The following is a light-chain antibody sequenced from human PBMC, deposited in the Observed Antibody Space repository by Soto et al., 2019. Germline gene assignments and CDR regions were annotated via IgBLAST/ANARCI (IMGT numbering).Light chain of an antibody. CDR1: SSDVWSYNL. CDR2: ENT. Sequence: QSALTQPASVSGSPGQSITISCTGTSSDVWSYNLVSWYQQHPGKAPKLIIYENTKRPSGVSNRFSGSKSGNTASLTISGLQAEDEADYYCCSYAGSSTYVFGIGTKVTVL. V-gene: IGLV2-23*01. J-gene: IGLJ1*01. CDR3: CSYAGSSTYV.